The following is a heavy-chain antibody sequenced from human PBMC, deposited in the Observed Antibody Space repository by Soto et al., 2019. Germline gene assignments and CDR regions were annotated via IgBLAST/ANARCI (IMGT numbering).Heavy chain of an antibody. J-gene: IGHJ4*02. Sequence: QVQLVQSGAEVKKPGASVKVSFKASGYTFTSYDLNWVRQDPGQGLQWMGWMNHNSGNTVYAQKFQGRVTMTRTTSISTAYMERSSLRSEDTAVYYCARDASTKAFDYWGQGTLVTVSS. D-gene: IGHD5-12*01. CDR1: GYTFTSYD. CDR3: ARDASTKAFDY. V-gene: IGHV1-8*01. CDR2: MNHNSGNT.